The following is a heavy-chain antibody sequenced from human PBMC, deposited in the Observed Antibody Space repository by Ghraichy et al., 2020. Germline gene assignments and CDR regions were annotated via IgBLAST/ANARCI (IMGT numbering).Heavy chain of an antibody. J-gene: IGHJ4*02. Sequence: SETLSLTCTVSGGSVSSGNSDWSWIRQPPGKALQWIGYIYYKGSTNYNPSLKSRVTISINTSKNQFSLKLSSVTAADTAVYYCARRRSGSFDYWGQGTLVTVSS. CDR2: IYYKGST. V-gene: IGHV4-61*01. CDR1: GGSVSSGNSD. CDR3: ARRRSGSFDY. D-gene: IGHD3-10*01.